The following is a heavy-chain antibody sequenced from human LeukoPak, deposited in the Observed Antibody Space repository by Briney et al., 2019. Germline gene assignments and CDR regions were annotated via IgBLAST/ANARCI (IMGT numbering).Heavy chain of an antibody. Sequence: GRSLRLSCAASGFTFSSYAMHWVRQAPGKGLEWVAVISYDGSNKYYADSVKGRFTISRDNSKNTLYLQMNSLRAEDTAVYYCARDLYSSSLDYWGQGTLVTVSS. D-gene: IGHD6-13*01. J-gene: IGHJ4*02. CDR2: ISYDGSNK. CDR1: GFTFSSYA. CDR3: ARDLYSSSLDY. V-gene: IGHV3-30-3*01.